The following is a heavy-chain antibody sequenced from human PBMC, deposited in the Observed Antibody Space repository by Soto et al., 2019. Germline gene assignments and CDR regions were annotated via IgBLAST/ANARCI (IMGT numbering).Heavy chain of an antibody. CDR1: ISSSNW. Sequence: ISSSNWWSWVRQPPGKGLEWIGEIYHSGSTNYNPSLKSRVTISVDKSKNQFSLKLSSVTAADTAVYYCASGQQQLLWAFDIWGQGTMVTVSS. CDR3: ASGQQQLLWAFDI. D-gene: IGHD6-13*01. CDR2: IYHSGST. J-gene: IGHJ3*02. V-gene: IGHV4-4*02.